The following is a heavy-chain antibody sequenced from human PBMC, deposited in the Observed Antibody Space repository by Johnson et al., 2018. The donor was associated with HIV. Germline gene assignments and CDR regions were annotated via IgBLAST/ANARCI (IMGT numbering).Heavy chain of an antibody. CDR3: AKDRQATSTLGAFDI. CDR1: GFTFGDYA. J-gene: IGHJ3*02. V-gene: IGHV3-9*01. Sequence: VQLLESGGGLVQPVRSLRLSCPASGFTFGDYAMHWVRQRPGKGLEWVSGIIWNSVNIEYADSVKGRFTISRDNAKNSLYLQMNSLRTEDTGLYYCAKDRQATSTLGAFDIWGQGNMVIVSS. CDR2: IIWNSVNI. D-gene: IGHD5-24*01.